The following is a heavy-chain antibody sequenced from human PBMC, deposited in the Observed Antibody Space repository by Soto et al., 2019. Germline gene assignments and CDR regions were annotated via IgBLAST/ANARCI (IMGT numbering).Heavy chain of an antibody. V-gene: IGHV1-8*01. Sequence: ASVKVSCKASGYTFTSYDINWVRQATGQGLEWMGWMNPNSGNTGYAQKFQGRVTMTRNTSISTAYMELSSLRSEDTAVYYCARGGQDYYDSSGYWNWGQGTLVTVSS. CDR3: ARGGQDYYDSSGYWN. CDR2: MNPNSGNT. J-gene: IGHJ4*02. CDR1: GYTFTSYD. D-gene: IGHD3-22*01.